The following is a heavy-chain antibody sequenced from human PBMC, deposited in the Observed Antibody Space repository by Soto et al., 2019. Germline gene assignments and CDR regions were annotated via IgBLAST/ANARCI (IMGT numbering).Heavy chain of an antibody. V-gene: IGHV3-74*01. D-gene: IGHD1-26*01. CDR3: ARDFGEVGATAVYDI. CDR2: INGDGSDT. J-gene: IGHJ3*02. Sequence: LRLSCAASGFSFSLYRMHWVRQAPGKGLVWVSRINGDGSDTSYGDSVKGRFTTSRDNAKNTLYLHMNSLGAEDTAVYYCARDFGEVGATAVYDIWGQGTMVTVSS. CDR1: GFSFSLYR.